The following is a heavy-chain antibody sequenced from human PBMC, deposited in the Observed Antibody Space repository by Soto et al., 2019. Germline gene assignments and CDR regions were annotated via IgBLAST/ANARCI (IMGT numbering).Heavy chain of an antibody. CDR3: ARHLGYCGGDCYSEDYYYYGMDV. CDR2: IYYSGST. V-gene: IGHV4-39*01. D-gene: IGHD2-21*02. CDR1: GGSISSSSYY. J-gene: IGHJ6*02. Sequence: SETLSLTCTVSGGSISSSSYYWGWIRQPPGKGLEWIGSIYYSGSTYYNPSLKSRVTISVDTSKNQFSLKLSSVTAADTAVYYCARHLGYCGGDCYSEDYYYYGMDVWGQGTTVTVSS.